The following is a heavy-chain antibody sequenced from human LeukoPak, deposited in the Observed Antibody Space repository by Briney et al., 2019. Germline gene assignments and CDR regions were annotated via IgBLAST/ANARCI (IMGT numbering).Heavy chain of an antibody. J-gene: IGHJ4*02. D-gene: IGHD3-10*01. Sequence: PSETPSLTCTVSGGSISSGDYYWSWIRQPPGKGLEWIGYIYYSGSTYYNPSLKSRVTISVDTSKNQFSLKLSSVTAADTAVYYCAGGTMVRGEPDYWGQGTLVTVSS. V-gene: IGHV4-30-4*08. CDR2: IYYSGST. CDR1: GGSISSGDYY. CDR3: AGGTMVRGEPDY.